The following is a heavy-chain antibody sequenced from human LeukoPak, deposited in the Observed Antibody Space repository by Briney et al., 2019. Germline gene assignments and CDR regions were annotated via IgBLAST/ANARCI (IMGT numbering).Heavy chain of an antibody. J-gene: IGHJ4*02. CDR3: ARADSSLEGIDY. D-gene: IGHD6-19*01. V-gene: IGHV1-8*01. CDR1: GYTFTSYD. CDR2: MNPNSGNT. Sequence: ASVKVSCKASGYTFTSYDINWVRQATGQGLEWMGWMNPNSGNTSYAQKFQGRVTMTRNTSISTAYMELSSLRSEDTAVYYCARADSSLEGIDYWGQGTLVTVSS.